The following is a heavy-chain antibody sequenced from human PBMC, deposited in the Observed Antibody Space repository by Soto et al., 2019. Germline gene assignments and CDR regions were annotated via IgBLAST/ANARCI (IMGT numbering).Heavy chain of an antibody. CDR1: GFTFTSSA. V-gene: IGHV1-58*01. Sequence: SVKVSCKASGFTFTSSAVQWVRQARGQRLEWIGWIVVGSGNTNYAQKFQERVTITRDMSTSTAYMELSSLRSEDTAVYYCAAERYFDWLAQYYYYGMDVWGQGTTVTVSS. CDR2: IVVGSGNT. CDR3: AAERYFDWLAQYYYYGMDV. D-gene: IGHD3-9*01. J-gene: IGHJ6*02.